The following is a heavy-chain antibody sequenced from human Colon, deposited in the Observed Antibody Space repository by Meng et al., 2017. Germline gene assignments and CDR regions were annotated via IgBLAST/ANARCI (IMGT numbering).Heavy chain of an antibody. Sequence: GVSLRLSCAASWFTVSDNYMSCVRQAPWKGLECVSVIYSGGNTFYADSVKGRFTISRHNSKNTLYLQMNSLRAEDTAVYYCARDTYDSSGWRDAFDIWGQGTMVTVSS. CDR1: WFTVSDNY. J-gene: IGHJ3*02. D-gene: IGHD3-22*01. CDR3: ARDTYDSSGWRDAFDI. CDR2: IYSGGNT. V-gene: IGHV3-53*04.